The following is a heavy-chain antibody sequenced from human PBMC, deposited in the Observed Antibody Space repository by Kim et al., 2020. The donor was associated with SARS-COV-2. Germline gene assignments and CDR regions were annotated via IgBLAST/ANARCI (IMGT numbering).Heavy chain of an antibody. J-gene: IGHJ4*02. CDR3: ARDRGSGSYLDY. Sequence: GGSLRLSCAASGFTFSSYAMHWVRQAPGKGLEWVAVISYDGSNKYFADSVKGRFTISRDSSKNTLYLQMNSLRAEDTAVYYCARDRGSGSYLDYWGQGTL. CDR1: GFTFSSYA. D-gene: IGHD3-10*01. CDR2: ISYDGSNK. V-gene: IGHV3-30*04.